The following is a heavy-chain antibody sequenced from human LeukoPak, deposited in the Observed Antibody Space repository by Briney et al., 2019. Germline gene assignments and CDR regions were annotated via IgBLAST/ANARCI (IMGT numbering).Heavy chain of an antibody. CDR1: GYSFTNYW. CDR3: ARQSRDGSKTRGYYFDY. D-gene: IGHD5-24*01. V-gene: IGHV5-51*01. CDR2: IYPGDSDT. J-gene: IGHJ4*02. Sequence: GESLKITCKDSGYSFTNYWIVWVRQMPGKGLEWMGIIYPGDSDTRYSPSFQGQVTISADKSISTVYLQWTSLKASDTAIYYCARQSRDGSKTRGYYFDYWAQRTLVTVSS.